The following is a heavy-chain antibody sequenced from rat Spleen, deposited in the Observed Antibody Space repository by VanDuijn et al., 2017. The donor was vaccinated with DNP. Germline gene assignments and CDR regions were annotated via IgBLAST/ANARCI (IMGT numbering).Heavy chain of an antibody. CDR2: INTDGSRT. CDR1: GFTFSNYW. CDR3: ARHNFDY. D-gene: IGHD1-4*01. Sequence: EVQLVESGGGLVQPGRSLKLSCVASGFTFSNYWMYWIRQAPGKGLEWVASINTDGSRTYYRDSVKGRFTISRDNAKSTLYLQMDSLRSEDTATYYCARHNFDYWGQGTSVTVSS. V-gene: IGHV5-58*01. J-gene: IGHJ4*01.